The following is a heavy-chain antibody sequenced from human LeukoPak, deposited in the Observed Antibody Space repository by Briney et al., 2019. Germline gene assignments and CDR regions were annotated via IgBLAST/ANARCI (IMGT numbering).Heavy chain of an antibody. D-gene: IGHD6-19*01. CDR2: TYYSGST. J-gene: IGHJ4*02. V-gene: IGHV4-59*13. CDR3: AGASSSGWYPDIDY. CDR1: GGSISSYF. Sequence: SETLSLTCSVSGGSISSYFWIWIRQPPGRGLEWIGYTYYSGSTNYNPSLKSRVTISVDTSNNQFSLKLSSVTAADTAVYYCAGASSSGWYPDIDYWGQGTLVTVSS.